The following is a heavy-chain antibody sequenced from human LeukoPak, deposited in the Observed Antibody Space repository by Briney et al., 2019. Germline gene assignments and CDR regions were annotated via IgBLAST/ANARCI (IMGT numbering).Heavy chain of an antibody. D-gene: IGHD5-12*01. J-gene: IGHJ5*02. CDR1: GFISSQYG. CDR3: ARDAGNSGYGCDL. CDR2: IRSTSET. Sequence: GGSLRLSCAASGFISSQYGFNWVRQAPGKGLEWVSHIRSTSETFYPDSVKGRFTISRDHARNSLYLQTNNLRGEDTAIYYCARDAGNSGYGCDLWGQGTLVTVSS. V-gene: IGHV3-48*01.